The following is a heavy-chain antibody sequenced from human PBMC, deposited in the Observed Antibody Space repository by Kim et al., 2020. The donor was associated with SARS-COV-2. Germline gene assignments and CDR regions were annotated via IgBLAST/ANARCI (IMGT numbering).Heavy chain of an antibody. CDR3: ARATVGATAFDY. CDR2: IGTAGDT. Sequence: GGSLRLSCAASGFTFSSYDMHWVRQATGKGLEWVSAIGTAGDTYYPGSVKGRFTISRENAKNSLYLQMNSLRAGDTAVYYCARATVGATAFDYWGQGTLVTVSS. V-gene: IGHV3-13*04. J-gene: IGHJ4*02. CDR1: GFTFSSYD. D-gene: IGHD1-26*01.